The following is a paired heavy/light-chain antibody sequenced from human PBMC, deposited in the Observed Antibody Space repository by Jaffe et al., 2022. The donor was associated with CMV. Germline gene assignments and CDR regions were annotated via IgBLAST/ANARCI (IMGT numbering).Light chain of an antibody. CDR2: GAS. Sequence: EIVMTQSPATLSVSPGERATLSCRASQSVSSNLAWYQQKPGQAPRLLIYGASTRATGIPARFSGSGSGTEFTLTISSLQSEDFAVYYCQQYNNWAGTFGQGTKVEIK. CDR1: QSVSSN. CDR3: QQYNNWAGT. J-gene: IGKJ1*01. V-gene: IGKV3-15*01.
Heavy chain of an antibody. CDR3: ARVGGVRGVITQYYFDY. Sequence: QVQLVQSGAEVKKPGASVKVSCKASGYTFTSYYMHWVRQAPGQGLEWMGIINPSGGSTSYAQKFQGRVTMTRDTSTSTVYMELSSLRSEDTAVYYCARVGGVRGVITQYYFDYWGQGTLVTVSS. CDR1: GYTFTSYY. V-gene: IGHV1-46*01. J-gene: IGHJ4*02. CDR2: INPSGGST. D-gene: IGHD3-10*01.